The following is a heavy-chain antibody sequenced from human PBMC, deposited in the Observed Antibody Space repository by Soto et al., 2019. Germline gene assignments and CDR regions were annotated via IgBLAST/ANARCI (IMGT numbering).Heavy chain of an antibody. CDR3: AKNLGECYDY. Sequence: GGSLRLSCAACGFTFSSYSFTWVRQAPWKGLEWVSGISGSGGSTYYADSVKGRFTISRDNSKNTLYLQMNSLRAEDTAVYYCAKNLGECYDYWGQRTLVTVSS. CDR1: GFTFSSYS. D-gene: IGHD2-21*01. V-gene: IGHV3-23*01. J-gene: IGHJ4*02. CDR2: ISGSGGST.